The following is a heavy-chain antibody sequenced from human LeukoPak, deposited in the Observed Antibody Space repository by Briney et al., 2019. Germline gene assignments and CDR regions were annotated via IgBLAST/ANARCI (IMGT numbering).Heavy chain of an antibody. J-gene: IGHJ6*03. CDR2: ISYDGSNK. CDR3: AKDPGAKVRGYYMDV. CDR1: GFTFSSYG. D-gene: IGHD3-10*01. Sequence: PGGSLRLSCAASGFTFSSYGMHWVRQAPGKGLEWVAVISYDGSNKYYADSVKGRFTISRDNSKNTVYLQMNSLTPEDTAIYFCAKDPGAKVRGYYMDVWGKGTTVTVSS. V-gene: IGHV3-30*18.